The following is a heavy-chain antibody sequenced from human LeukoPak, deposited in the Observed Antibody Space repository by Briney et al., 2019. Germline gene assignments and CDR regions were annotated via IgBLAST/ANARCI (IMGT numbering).Heavy chain of an antibody. D-gene: IGHD6-6*01. V-gene: IGHV1-24*01. CDR3: ARGGFYSSSSDY. CDR1: GYTLTELS. J-gene: IGHJ4*02. Sequence: ASVKVSCKVSGYTLTELSMHWVRQAPGKGLEWMGGFDPEDGETIYAQKLQGRVTMTTDTSTSTAYMELRSLRSGDTAVYYCARGGFYSSSSDYWGQGTLVTVSS. CDR2: FDPEDGET.